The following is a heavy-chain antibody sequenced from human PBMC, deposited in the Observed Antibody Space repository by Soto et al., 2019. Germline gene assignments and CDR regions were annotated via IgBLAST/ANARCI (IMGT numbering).Heavy chain of an antibody. D-gene: IGHD6-6*01. V-gene: IGHV4-39*02. Sequence: SETLSLTCTVSGGSISSSSYYWGWIRQPPGKGLEWIGSIYYSGSTYYKPSLKSRVTISVDTSKNQFSLKLSSVTAAGTAVYYCARETLENLPSIAVRYYYGMDVWGQGTTVTSP. J-gene: IGHJ6*02. CDR2: IYYSGST. CDR3: ARETLENLPSIAVRYYYGMDV. CDR1: GGSISSSSYY.